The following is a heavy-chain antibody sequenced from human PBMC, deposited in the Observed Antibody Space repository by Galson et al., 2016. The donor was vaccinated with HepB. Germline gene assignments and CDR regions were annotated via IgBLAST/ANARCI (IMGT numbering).Heavy chain of an antibody. CDR1: GFSVSSYA. Sequence: SLRLSCAASGFSVSSYALSWVRQPPGKGLEWVSTISGSGDKTYYIDSVKGRFTISRDNSKNTLYLQMNSLRAEDTAVYYCARDNTILWFGELIGNAFDIWGQGTLVTVSS. CDR2: ISGSGDKT. CDR3: ARDNTILWFGELIGNAFDI. J-gene: IGHJ3*02. D-gene: IGHD3-10*01. V-gene: IGHV3-23*01.